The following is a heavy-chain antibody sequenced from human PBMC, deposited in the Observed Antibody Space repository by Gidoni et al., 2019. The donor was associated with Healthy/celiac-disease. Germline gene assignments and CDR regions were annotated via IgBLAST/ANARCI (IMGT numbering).Heavy chain of an antibody. CDR1: GFPFSNAW. J-gene: IGHJ5*02. V-gene: IGHV3-15*01. Sequence: EVQLVVSGGGLVTPGGSLRLSCAASGFPFSNAWMSWVREAPGKGMAWCGRIKSKTGGGKTDYAAPVKGRLTISRDDSKNTLYLQMNSLKTEDTAVYYCTTGTYDDYVWGSYSSGFDPWGQGTLVTVSS. D-gene: IGHD3-16*01. CDR3: TTGTYDDYVWGSYSSGFDP. CDR2: IKSKTGGGKT.